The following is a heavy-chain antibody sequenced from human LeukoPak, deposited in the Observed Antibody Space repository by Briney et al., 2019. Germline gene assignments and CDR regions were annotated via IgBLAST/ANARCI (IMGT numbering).Heavy chain of an antibody. CDR2: IRSSGSPT. V-gene: IGHV3-11*01. CDR3: ARAQYESSGYPTYYYYYMDV. D-gene: IGHD3-22*01. J-gene: IGHJ6*03. CDR1: GFTFSDYY. Sequence: PGGSLRLSCAASGFTFSDYYMSWIRQAPGKGLEWVSYIRSSGSPTYYTDSVKGRHPIYRDNAKNSLYLQEDSVRSEDTAVYYCARAQYESSGYPTYYYYYMDVWGKGTTVTVSS.